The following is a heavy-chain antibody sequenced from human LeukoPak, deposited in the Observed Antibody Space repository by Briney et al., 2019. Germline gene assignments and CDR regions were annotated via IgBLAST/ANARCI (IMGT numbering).Heavy chain of an antibody. CDR1: GYTFTGYY. J-gene: IGHJ3*02. Sequence: ASVKVSCKASGYTFTGYYMHWVRQAPGQGLEWMGWINPNSGGTNYAQKFQGRVTMTRDTSISTAYMELGRLRSDDTAVYYRARVPCSSTSCYTLRTFDIWGQGTMVTVSS. CDR3: ARVPCSSTSCYTLRTFDI. D-gene: IGHD2-2*02. V-gene: IGHV1-2*02. CDR2: INPNSGGT.